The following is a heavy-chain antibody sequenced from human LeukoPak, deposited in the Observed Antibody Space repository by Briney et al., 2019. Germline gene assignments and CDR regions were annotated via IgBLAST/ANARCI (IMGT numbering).Heavy chain of an antibody. CDR3: ARDRITYYYDSSGYYYFDY. V-gene: IGHV4-4*07. J-gene: IGHJ4*02. CDR1: GGSISSYY. CDR2: IYTSGST. Sequence: PSETLSLTCTVSGGSISSYYWSWIRQPAGKGLEWIGRIYTSGSTNYNPSLKSRVTMSVDTSKNQFSLKLGSVTAADTAVYYCARDRITYYYDSSGYYYFDYWGQGTLVTVSS. D-gene: IGHD3-22*01.